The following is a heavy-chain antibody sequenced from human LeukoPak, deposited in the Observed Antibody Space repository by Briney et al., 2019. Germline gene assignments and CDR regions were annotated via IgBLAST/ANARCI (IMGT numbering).Heavy chain of an antibody. CDR3: ARDSCSSTSCPKDLDAFDI. V-gene: IGHV1-46*01. CDR2: INPSGGST. CDR1: GYTFTSYY. Sequence: ASVKVSCKASGYTFTSYYMHWVRQAPGQGLEWMGIINPSGGSTSYAQKFQGRVTMTRDMSTSTVYMELSSLRSEDTAVYYCARDSCSSTSCPKDLDAFDIWGQGTMVTVSS. J-gene: IGHJ3*02. D-gene: IGHD2-2*01.